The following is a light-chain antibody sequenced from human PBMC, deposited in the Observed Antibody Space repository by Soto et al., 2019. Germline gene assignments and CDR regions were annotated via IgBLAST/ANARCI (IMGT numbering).Light chain of an antibody. CDR1: QSISSW. J-gene: IGKJ1*01. Sequence: DIQMTQSPSTLSASLGDRVTITCRASQSISSWLAWYQQKPGKAPKLLIYKAFSLESGVPSRFSGSGSGTEFTLTISSLQPDDFATYYCQHYNSYSEAFGQGTKVDI. CDR2: KAF. CDR3: QHYNSYSEA. V-gene: IGKV1-5*03.